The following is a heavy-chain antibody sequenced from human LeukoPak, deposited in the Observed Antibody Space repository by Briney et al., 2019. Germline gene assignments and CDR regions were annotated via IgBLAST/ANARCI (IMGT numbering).Heavy chain of an antibody. CDR1: GFTFMTFG. Sequence: GGSLRLSCAASGFTFMTFGMHWVRQAPVNWVESMAIIWYDGINKYCADSVKGRFTISRDNSKNTLYLQMNSLRAEDTAVYYCARDYYDSSGQLHAGAHAFDIWGQGTMVTVSS. CDR3: ARDYYDSSGQLHAGAHAFDI. V-gene: IGHV3-33*01. CDR2: IWYDGINK. J-gene: IGHJ3*02. D-gene: IGHD3-22*01.